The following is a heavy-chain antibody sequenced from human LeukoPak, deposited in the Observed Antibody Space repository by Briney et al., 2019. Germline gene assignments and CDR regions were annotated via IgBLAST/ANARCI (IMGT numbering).Heavy chain of an antibody. CDR3: ARVRYYDFWSGYFTPNYYYYMDV. V-gene: IGHV4-39*07. Sequence: SETLSLTCSVSGGSTSSSDYWWGCIRQPPGKGLEWIGSVYYSGTTHYNPSLKSRVTISVDTSKNQFSLKLSSVTAADTAVYYCARVRYYDFWSGYFTPNYYYYMDVWGKGTTVTVSS. CDR1: GGSTSSSDYW. CDR2: VYYSGTT. D-gene: IGHD3-3*01. J-gene: IGHJ6*03.